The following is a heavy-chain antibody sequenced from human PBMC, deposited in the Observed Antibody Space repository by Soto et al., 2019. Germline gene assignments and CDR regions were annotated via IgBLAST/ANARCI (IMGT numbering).Heavy chain of an antibody. CDR1: GGSFIGYY. D-gene: IGHD2-15*01. V-gene: IGHV4-34*01. CDR3: ARDGDCSGVSCYKPGFDC. Sequence: SETLSLTCAVYGGSFIGYYWSWIRQPPWKGLEWIGEINHSGSTNYNPSLKSRVTISVDTSKNQFSLKLSSVTAADTAVYYCARDGDCSGVSCYKPGFDCWGQGTLVTVSS. J-gene: IGHJ4*02. CDR2: INHSGST.